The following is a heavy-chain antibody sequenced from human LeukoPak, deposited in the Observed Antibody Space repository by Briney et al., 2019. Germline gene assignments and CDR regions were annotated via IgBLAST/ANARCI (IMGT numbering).Heavy chain of an antibody. D-gene: IGHD5-18*01. CDR2: IFGSGGSP. V-gene: IGHV3-23*01. CDR3: GKTTVGYSSGQKPAWPVDY. J-gene: IGHJ4*02. Sequence: GGSLRLSCEASGFTFGSHAMYWVRQAPGKGLEWVAGIFGSGGSPHYADSVKGGFTISRDNSRNTVYLQINSLRAEDTAVYYCGKTTVGYSSGQKPAWPVDYWGQGTLVTVSS. CDR1: GFTFGSHA.